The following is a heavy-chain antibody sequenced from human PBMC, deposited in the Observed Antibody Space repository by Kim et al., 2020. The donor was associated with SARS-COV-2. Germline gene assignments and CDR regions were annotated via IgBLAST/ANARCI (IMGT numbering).Heavy chain of an antibody. V-gene: IGHV1-69*04. CDR3: ARDRLSGWYREADAFDI. D-gene: IGHD6-19*01. Sequence: FQGRVTITADKSTSPAYMELSSLRAEDTAVYYCARDRLSGWYREADAFDIWGQGTMVTVSS. J-gene: IGHJ3*02.